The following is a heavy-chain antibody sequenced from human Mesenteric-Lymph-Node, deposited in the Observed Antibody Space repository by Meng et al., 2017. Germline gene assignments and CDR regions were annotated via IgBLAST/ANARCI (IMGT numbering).Heavy chain of an antibody. CDR1: GGTFSSYA. CDR2: IIPIFGTA. D-gene: IGHD3-22*01. CDR3: ARAGYYDSSGLLGFGY. Sequence: SVKVSCKASGGTFSSYAISWVRQAPGQGLEWMGGIIPIFGTANYAQKFQGRVTITTDESTSTAYMELSSLSSEDTAVYYCARAGYYDSSGLLGFGYWGQGTLVTVSS. V-gene: IGHV1-69*05. J-gene: IGHJ4*02.